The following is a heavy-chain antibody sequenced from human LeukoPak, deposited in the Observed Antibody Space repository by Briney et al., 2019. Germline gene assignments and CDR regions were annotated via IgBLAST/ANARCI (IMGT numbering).Heavy chain of an antibody. D-gene: IGHD3-3*01. J-gene: IGHJ4*02. Sequence: GGSLRLSCAASGFTFSSYAMSWVRQAPGKGLEWVSAISGSGGSTYYADSVKGRFTISRDNSKNTLYLQMNSLRAEDTAVYYCARDRLAHYDFWSGYFGYFDYWGQGTLVTVSS. CDR1: GFTFSSYA. V-gene: IGHV3-23*01. CDR2: ISGSGGST. CDR3: ARDRLAHYDFWSGYFGYFDY.